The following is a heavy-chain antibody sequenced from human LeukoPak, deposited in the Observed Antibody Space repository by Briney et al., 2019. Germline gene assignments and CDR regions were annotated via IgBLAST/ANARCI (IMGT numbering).Heavy chain of an antibody. J-gene: IGHJ3*02. D-gene: IGHD6-13*01. Sequence: GASVKVSCKASGYTFTSYDINWVRQATGQGLEWMGWMNPNSGNTGYAQKFQGRVTMTRNTSISTAYMELSSLRSEDTAVYYCARTPGYSSSLGNAFDIWGQGTMVSVSS. CDR1: GYTFTSYD. CDR2: MNPNSGNT. CDR3: ARTPGYSSSLGNAFDI. V-gene: IGHV1-8*01.